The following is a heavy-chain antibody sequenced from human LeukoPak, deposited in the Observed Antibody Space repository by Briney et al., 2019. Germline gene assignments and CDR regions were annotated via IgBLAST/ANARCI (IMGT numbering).Heavy chain of an antibody. CDR3: ARLGYYDSSGYQGDY. CDR2: INHSGST. V-gene: IGHV4-34*01. CDR1: GGSFSGYY. J-gene: IGHJ4*02. Sequence: PSETLSLTCAVYGGSFSGYYWSWIRQPPGKGLEWIGEINHSGSTNYNPSLKSRVTISVDTSKNQFSLKLSSVTAADTAVYYCARLGYYDSSGYQGDYWGQGTLVTVSS. D-gene: IGHD3-22*01.